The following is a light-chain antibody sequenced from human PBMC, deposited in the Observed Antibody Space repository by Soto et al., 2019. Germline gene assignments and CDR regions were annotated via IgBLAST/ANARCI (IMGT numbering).Light chain of an antibody. J-gene: IGKJ5*01. Sequence: EIVLTQSPGTLSLSPGERATLSCRASQTVSTNYLAWYQQKPGQAPRLLIYGASKRATGIPDRFSGSGSGTDFTLTISRLEPEDFAVYYCQQYGSSPITFGQGTRLEIK. CDR2: GAS. V-gene: IGKV3-20*01. CDR1: QTVSTNY. CDR3: QQYGSSPIT.